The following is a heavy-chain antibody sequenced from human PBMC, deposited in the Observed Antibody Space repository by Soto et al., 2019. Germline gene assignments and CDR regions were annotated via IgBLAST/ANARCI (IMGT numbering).Heavy chain of an antibody. D-gene: IGHD4-4*01. CDR2: IRGSGGRT. CDR3: AKSRDDYKCAQVDY. Sequence: GGSLRLSCAASGFTFSSYAMTWVRQAPGKGLEWVSGIRGSGGRTYYADSVKGRFTISRDNSKNTLYLQMNSLRAEDTALYYCAKSRDDYKCAQVDYWGQGTLVTVSS. V-gene: IGHV3-23*01. CDR1: GFTFSSYA. J-gene: IGHJ4*02.